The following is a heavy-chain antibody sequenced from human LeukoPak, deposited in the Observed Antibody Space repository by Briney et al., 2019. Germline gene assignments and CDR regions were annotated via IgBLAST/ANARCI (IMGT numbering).Heavy chain of an antibody. CDR2: INWNGGST. J-gene: IGHJ4*02. V-gene: IGHV3-20*04. D-gene: IGHD3-16*02. CDR3: ARDGNYDYVWGSYRSYYFDY. Sequence: GGSLRLSCAASGFTFDDYGMSWVRQAPGKGLEWVSGINWNGGSTGYADSVKGRFTISRDNAKNSLYLQMNSLGAEDTAVYYCARDGNYDYVWGSYRSYYFDYWGQGTLVTVSS. CDR1: GFTFDDYG.